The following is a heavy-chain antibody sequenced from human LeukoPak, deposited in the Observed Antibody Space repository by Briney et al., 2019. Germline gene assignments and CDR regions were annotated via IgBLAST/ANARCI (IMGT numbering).Heavy chain of an antibody. CDR2: ISWNSGSI. Sequence: PGGSLRLSCAASGFTFDDYAMHWVRQAPGKGLEWVSGISWNSGSIGYADSVKGRFTISRDNAKNSLYLQMNSLRAEDTALYYCAKDESYSGTHSGKIDYWGQGTLVTVSS. J-gene: IGHJ4*02. D-gene: IGHD2-15*01. CDR3: AKDESYSGTHSGKIDY. V-gene: IGHV3-9*01. CDR1: GFTFDDYA.